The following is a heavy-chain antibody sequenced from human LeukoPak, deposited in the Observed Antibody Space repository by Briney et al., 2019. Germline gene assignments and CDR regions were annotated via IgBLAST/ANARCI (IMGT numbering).Heavy chain of an antibody. V-gene: IGHV3-23*01. CDR3: AKGQYLFDY. CDR2: ISVSGVST. Sequence: GGSLRLSCAASGFTFSSYAMSWVRQAPGKGLEWASAISVSGVSTYYADSVKGRFTISRDNSKNTLYLQMNSLRAEDTAVYYCAKGQYLFDYWGQGTLVTVSS. J-gene: IGHJ4*02. D-gene: IGHD2-2*01. CDR1: GFTFSSYA.